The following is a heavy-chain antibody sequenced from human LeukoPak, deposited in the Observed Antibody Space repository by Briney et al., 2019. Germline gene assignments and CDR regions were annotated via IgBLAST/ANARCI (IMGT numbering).Heavy chain of an antibody. V-gene: IGHV3-15*01. CDR1: GFTFSNAW. J-gene: IGHJ4*02. CDR3: TTRIFH. D-gene: IGHD2/OR15-2a*01. CDR2: IKSKTEGGTT. Sequence: PGGSLRLSCAASGFTFSNAWMNWVRQAPGKGLEWVGRIKSKTEGGTTDYAAPVKGRFTISRDDSKNTLYLQMSSLKTEDTAVYYCTTRIFHWGQGTLVTVSS.